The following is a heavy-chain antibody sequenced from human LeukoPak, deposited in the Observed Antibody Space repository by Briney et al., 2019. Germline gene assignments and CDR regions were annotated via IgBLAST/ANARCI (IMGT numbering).Heavy chain of an antibody. CDR1: GGSISSYY. CDR2: IYYSGST. Sequence: SETLSLTCTVSGGSISSYYWSWIRQPPGKGLEWIGYIYYSGSTNYNPSLKSRVTISVDTSKNQFSLKLSSVTAADTAVYYCAAGSSWYEGGVFDYWAREPWSPSPQ. D-gene: IGHD6-13*01. CDR3: AAGSSWYEGGVFDY. V-gene: IGHV4-59*01. J-gene: IGHJ4*02.